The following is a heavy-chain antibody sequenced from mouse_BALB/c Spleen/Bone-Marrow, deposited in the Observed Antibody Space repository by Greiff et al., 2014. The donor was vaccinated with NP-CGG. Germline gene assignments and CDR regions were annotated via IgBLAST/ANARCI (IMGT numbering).Heavy chain of an antibody. D-gene: IGHD2-14*01. J-gene: IGHJ3*01. CDR3: ASYYRYDRRFAY. CDR1: GFNIKDTY. V-gene: IGHV14-3*02. Sequence: EVQLQQSGAELVKPGASVKLSCTASGFNIKDTYMHWVKQRPEQGLEWIGRIDPANGNTKYDPKFQGKATMTADTSSNTAYLQLSSLTSEDTAVYYCASYYRYDRRFAYWGQGTLVTVSA. CDR2: IDPANGNT.